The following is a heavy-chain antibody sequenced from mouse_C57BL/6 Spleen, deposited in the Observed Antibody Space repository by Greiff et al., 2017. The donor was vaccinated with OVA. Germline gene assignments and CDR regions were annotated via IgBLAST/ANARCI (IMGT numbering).Heavy chain of an antibody. CDR1: GYTFTSYW. V-gene: IGHV1-5*01. Sequence: VQLQQSGTVLARPGASVKMSCKTSGYTFTSYWMHWVKQRPGQGLEWIGAIYPGNSDTSYNQKFKGKAKLTAVTSASTAYMELSSLTNEDSAVYYCTRASYSNDAMDYWGQGTSVTVSS. D-gene: IGHD2-5*01. J-gene: IGHJ4*01. CDR3: TRASYSNDAMDY. CDR2: IYPGNSDT.